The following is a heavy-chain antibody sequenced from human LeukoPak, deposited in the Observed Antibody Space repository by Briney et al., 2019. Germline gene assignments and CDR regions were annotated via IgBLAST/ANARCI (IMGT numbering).Heavy chain of an antibody. D-gene: IGHD5-18*01. J-gene: IGHJ4*02. CDR1: GYTFTGYY. CDR3: ARGRTERIQLWLNY. V-gene: IGHV1-2*02. Sequence: ASVKVSCKASGYTFTGYYMHWGRQAPGQGLEWMGWINPNTGGTNYAQKFQGRVTMTRDTSISTAYMELSWLRFDDTAVYYCARGRTERIQLWLNYWGQGTLVTVSS. CDR2: INPNTGGT.